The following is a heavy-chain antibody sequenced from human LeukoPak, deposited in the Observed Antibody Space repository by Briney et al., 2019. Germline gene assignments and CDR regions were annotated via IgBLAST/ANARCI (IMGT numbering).Heavy chain of an antibody. CDR3: ARVGSLGTHFDH. V-gene: IGHV4-31*03. D-gene: IGHD3-16*01. Sequence: PSETLSLTCTVSGGSISSDGYYWSWIRQHPGKGLEWIGAIYYTGSTYYNPSLKSRATISVDTSKNHFSLKLTSVTAADTAVYYCARVGSLGTHFDHWGQGTLVTVSS. J-gene: IGHJ4*02. CDR2: IYYTGST. CDR1: GGSISSDGYY.